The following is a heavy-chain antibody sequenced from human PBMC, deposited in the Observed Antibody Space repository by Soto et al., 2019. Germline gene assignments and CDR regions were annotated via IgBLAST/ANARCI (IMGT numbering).Heavy chain of an antibody. CDR1: GLTFRSDS. D-gene: IGHD5-12*01. V-gene: IGHV1-69*01. CDR2: IIPISRTP. J-gene: IGHJ4*02. Sequence: QVQLVQSEAEVKKPGSSVKVSCKSAGLTFRSDSISWVRQAPGQGLEWMGGIIPISRTPTYAQKFQGRVTISEDESTRTDYMEVTSLTVEDTAVYYCARGVASSDWGQGTLVTVSS. CDR3: ARGVASSD.